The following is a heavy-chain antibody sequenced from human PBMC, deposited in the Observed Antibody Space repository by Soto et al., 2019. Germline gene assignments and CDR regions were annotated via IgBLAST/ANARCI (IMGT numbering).Heavy chain of an antibody. CDR2: IVSSTFYI. J-gene: IGHJ6*02. V-gene: IGHV3-21*01. CDR3: ARGEQWLVRYYYGMDV. D-gene: IGHD6-19*01. CDR1: GFTFSAYG. Sequence: PGGSLRLSCAASGFTFSAYGMIWVRQAPGKGLEWVSSIVSSTFYISYADSVKGRFTISRDNAKNSLYLQMNSLRAEDTAVYYCARGEQWLVRYYYGMDVWGQGTTVTVSS.